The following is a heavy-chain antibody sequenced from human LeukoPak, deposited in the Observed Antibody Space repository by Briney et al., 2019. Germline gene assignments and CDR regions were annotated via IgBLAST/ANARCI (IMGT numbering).Heavy chain of an antibody. CDR3: ARVHASGSSPNFDY. J-gene: IGHJ4*02. Sequence: PSETLSLTCAVYGGSFSGYYWSWIRQPPGKGLEWIGEINHSGSTNYNPSLKSRVTISVDKSKNQFSLKLSSVTAADTAVYYCARVHASGSSPNFDYWGPGTLVTVSS. V-gene: IGHV4-34*01. CDR2: INHSGST. CDR1: GGSFSGYY. D-gene: IGHD1-26*01.